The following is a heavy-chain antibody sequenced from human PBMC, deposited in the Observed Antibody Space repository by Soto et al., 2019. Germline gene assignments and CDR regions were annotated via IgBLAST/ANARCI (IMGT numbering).Heavy chain of an antibody. CDR2: ISSSSSYI. Sequence: EVQLVESGGGLVKPGGSLRLSCAASGFTFSSYSMNWVRQAPGKGLEWVSSISSSSSYIYYADSVKGRFTISRDNAKNSRYLQMNSLRAEDTAVYYCARAQPGYSYGYGLGYWGQGTLVTVSS. CDR3: ARAQPGYSYGYGLGY. J-gene: IGHJ4*02. V-gene: IGHV3-21*01. D-gene: IGHD5-18*01. CDR1: GFTFSSYS.